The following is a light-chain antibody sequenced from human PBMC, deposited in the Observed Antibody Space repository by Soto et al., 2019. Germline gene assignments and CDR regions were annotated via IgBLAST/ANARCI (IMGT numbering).Light chain of an antibody. J-gene: IGKJ1*01. CDR1: QTVNSN. CDR3: QQYNDWPRT. CDR2: GAS. Sequence: EIVMTQSPATLSVSPGERATLSCRASQTVNSNLAWYQQKPGQAPRLLIYGASTRATGIPARFSGSESGTEFTLTSRSLQSEDFAVYCWQQYNDWPRTFGQGTKVEIK. V-gene: IGKV3-15*01.